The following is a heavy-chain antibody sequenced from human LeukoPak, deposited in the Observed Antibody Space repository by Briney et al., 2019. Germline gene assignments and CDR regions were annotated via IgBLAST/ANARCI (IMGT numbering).Heavy chain of an antibody. V-gene: IGHV4-59*08. CDR1: GGSMSPYH. CDR3: ARAVSGRFDY. CDR2: IYYSGST. D-gene: IGHD6-19*01. Sequence: SETLSLTCTVSGGSMSPYHWGWIRQPPGKGLEWTGYIYYSGSTNYNPSLTSRVTISVDTSKNQFSLKLSSVTAADTAIYYCARAVSGRFDYWGQGTLVTVSS. J-gene: IGHJ4*02.